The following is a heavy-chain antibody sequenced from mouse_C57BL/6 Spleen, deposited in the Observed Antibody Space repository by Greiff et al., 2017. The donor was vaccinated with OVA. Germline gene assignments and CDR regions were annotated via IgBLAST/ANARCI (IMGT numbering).Heavy chain of an antibody. D-gene: IGHD1-1*01. CDR2: IHPNSGST. CDR1: GYTFTSYW. CDR3: ARSGSYAYYFDY. J-gene: IGHJ2*01. Sequence: VQLQQPGAELVKPGASVKLSCKASGYTFTSYWMHWVKQRPGQGLEWIGMIHPNSGSTNYNEKFKSKATLTVGKSSSTAYMQLSSLTSEDSAVYYCARSGSYAYYFDYWGQGTTLTVSS. V-gene: IGHV1-64*01.